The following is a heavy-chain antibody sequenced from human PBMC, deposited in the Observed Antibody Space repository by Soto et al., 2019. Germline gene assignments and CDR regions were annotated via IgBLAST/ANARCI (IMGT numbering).Heavy chain of an antibody. V-gene: IGHV4-61*01. J-gene: IGHJ5*02. Sequence: QVQLQESGPGLVKPSETLSLTCTVSGGSVSSGSYYWSWIRQPPGKGLEWIGYIYYSGSTNYNPSLKSRVSIAVDTSKNQFSLKLSSVTAADTAVYYCARGPYYYEKRGGWFDPWGQGTLVTVSS. CDR2: IYYSGST. D-gene: IGHD3-22*01. CDR1: GGSVSSGSYY. CDR3: ARGPYYYEKRGGWFDP.